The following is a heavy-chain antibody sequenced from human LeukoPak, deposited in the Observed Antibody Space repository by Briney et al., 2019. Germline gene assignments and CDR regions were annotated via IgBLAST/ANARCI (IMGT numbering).Heavy chain of an antibody. CDR2: IIPILGIA. Sequence: PVKVSCKPSGYMFNSFSMHWVRQAPGQGLEWMGRIIPILGIANYAQKFQGRVTITADKSTSTAYMELSSLRSEDTAVYYCARDSCSSTSCSYCDYWGQGTLVTVSS. D-gene: IGHD2-2*01. CDR1: GYMFNSFS. CDR3: ARDSCSSTSCSYCDY. V-gene: IGHV1-69*04. J-gene: IGHJ4*02.